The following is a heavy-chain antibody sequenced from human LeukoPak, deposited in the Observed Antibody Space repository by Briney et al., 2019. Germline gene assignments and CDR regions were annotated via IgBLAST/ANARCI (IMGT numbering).Heavy chain of an antibody. J-gene: IGHJ4*02. CDR2: INHRGST. Sequence: AETLSLTCAVYGGSFSGYHWSWIRQPPGKGLEWIGEINHRGSTNYNPSLKSRVTISVDTSKNQFSLKLSSVTAADTAVYYCASTSAMVYFDYWGQGTLVTVSS. CDR1: GGSFSGYH. D-gene: IGHD5-18*01. V-gene: IGHV4-34*01. CDR3: ASTSAMVYFDY.